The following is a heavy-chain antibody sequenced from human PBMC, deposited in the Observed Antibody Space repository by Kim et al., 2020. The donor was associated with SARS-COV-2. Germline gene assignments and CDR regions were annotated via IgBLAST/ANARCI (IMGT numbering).Heavy chain of an antibody. CDR2: INHSGST. D-gene: IGHD2-2*01. CDR1: GGSFSGYY. Sequence: SETLSLTCAVYGGSFSGYYWSWIRQPPGKGLEWIGEINHSGSTNYNPSLKSRVTISVDTSKNQFSLQLSSVTAADTAVYYCARKVVPAASNWVDPWGQGTLVTVSS. J-gene: IGHJ5*02. V-gene: IGHV4-34*01. CDR3: ARKVVPAASNWVDP.